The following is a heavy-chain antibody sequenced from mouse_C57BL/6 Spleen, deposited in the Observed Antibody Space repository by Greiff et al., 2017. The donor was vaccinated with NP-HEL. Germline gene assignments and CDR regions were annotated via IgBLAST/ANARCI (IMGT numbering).Heavy chain of an antibody. CDR2: IDPSDSYT. Sequence: QVQLQQPGAELVKPGASVKLSCKASGYTFTSYWMQWVKQRPGQGLEWIGEIDPSDSYTNYNQKFKGKATLTVDTSSSTAYMQLSSLTSEDSAVYYCASYDGYPYYFDYWGQGTTLTVSS. V-gene: IGHV1-50*01. CDR3: ASYDGYPYYFDY. J-gene: IGHJ2*01. D-gene: IGHD2-3*01. CDR1: GYTFTSYW.